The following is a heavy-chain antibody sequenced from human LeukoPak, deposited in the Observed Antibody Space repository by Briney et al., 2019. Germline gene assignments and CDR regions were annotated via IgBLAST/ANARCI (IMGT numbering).Heavy chain of an antibody. D-gene: IGHD3-3*01. CDR3: TRQYYAFWSGDPHAFDI. J-gene: IGHJ3*02. CDR2: IRYDGSNK. Sequence: QPGRSLRLSXAASGFTFSIYGMHGVCQAPGKGLVWVAFIRYDGSNKYYADSVKGRFTISRDNSKNTLYLQMNRLRAEDTAVYYCTRQYYAFWSGDPHAFDIWGQGTMVTVSS. CDR1: GFTFSIYG. V-gene: IGHV3-30*02.